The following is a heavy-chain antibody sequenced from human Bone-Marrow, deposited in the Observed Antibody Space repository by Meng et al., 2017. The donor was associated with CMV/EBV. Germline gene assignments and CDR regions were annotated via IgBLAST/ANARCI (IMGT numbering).Heavy chain of an antibody. V-gene: IGHV3-66*02. CDR3: ARGNRFAVVHYGMDV. J-gene: IGHJ6*02. CDR1: GFTVSSNY. D-gene: IGHD3-3*01. CDR2: IYSGGST. Sequence: LSLTCAASGFTVSSNYMSWVRQAPGKGLEWVSVIYSGGSTYYADSVKGRFTISRDNSKNTLYLQMNSLRAEDTAVYYCARGNRFAVVHYGMDVWGQGTTVTVSS.